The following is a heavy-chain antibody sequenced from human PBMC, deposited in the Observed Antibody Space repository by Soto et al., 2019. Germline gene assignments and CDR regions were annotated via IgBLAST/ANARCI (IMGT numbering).Heavy chain of an antibody. CDR1: GFSLSTSGVG. J-gene: IGHJ4*02. CDR3: AHINYDILTGYYFDY. D-gene: IGHD3-9*01. Sequence: QITLKESGPTLVKPTQTLTLTCTFSGFSLSTSGVGVGWIRQPPGKALEWLALIYWDDDKRYSPSLKSRLTITKDTYKNQVVLTMTNMDPVDTATYYCAHINYDILTGYYFDYWGQGTLVTVSS. V-gene: IGHV2-5*02. CDR2: IYWDDDK.